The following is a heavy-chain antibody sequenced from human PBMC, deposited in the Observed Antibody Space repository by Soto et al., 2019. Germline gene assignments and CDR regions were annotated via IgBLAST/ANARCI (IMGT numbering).Heavy chain of an antibody. Sequence: XESLKLSCKCSGYSFTSYWISWVLQMPGKGLEWMGRIDPSDSYTNYSPSFQGHVTISADKSISTAYLQWSSLKASDTAMYYCATSYFRGSYRDYYYGMDVWGQGTTVTVSS. D-gene: IGHD1-26*01. CDR3: ATSYFRGSYRDYYYGMDV. CDR1: GYSFTSYW. J-gene: IGHJ6*02. V-gene: IGHV5-10-1*01. CDR2: IDPSDSYT.